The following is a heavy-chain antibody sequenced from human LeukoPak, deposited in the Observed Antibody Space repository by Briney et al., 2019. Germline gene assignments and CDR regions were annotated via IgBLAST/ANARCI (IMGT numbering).Heavy chain of an antibody. CDR3: ARGPRGVVVPVDY. CDR1: GFTFSSYS. V-gene: IGHV3-21*01. Sequence: GGSLRLSCAASGFTFSSYSMNWVRQAPGKGLEWVSSISSSSSYIYYADSVKGRFTISRDNAKNSLYLQMNSLRAEDTAVYYCARGPRGVVVPVDYWGQGTLVIVSS. CDR2: ISSSSSYI. J-gene: IGHJ4*02. D-gene: IGHD2-15*01.